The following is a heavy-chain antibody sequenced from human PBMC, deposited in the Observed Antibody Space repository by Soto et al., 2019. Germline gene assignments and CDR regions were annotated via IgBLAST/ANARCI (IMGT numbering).Heavy chain of an antibody. CDR1: GFTFSDYA. Sequence: VQLVESGGGVVQPGRSLRLSCAASGFTFSDYAMHWVRQAPGKGLEWVAVVSHDGRNTHYADSVKGRFTIPRDSSKNTVSLEMPSLRAEDPAVYYCAKGGRQWLVTSDFNYWGQGALVTVSS. CDR2: VSHDGRNT. V-gene: IGHV3-30*18. J-gene: IGHJ4*02. CDR3: AKGGRQWLVTSDFNY. D-gene: IGHD6-19*01.